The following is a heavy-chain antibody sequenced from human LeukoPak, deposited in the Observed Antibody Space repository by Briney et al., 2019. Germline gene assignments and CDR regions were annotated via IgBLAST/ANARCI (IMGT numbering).Heavy chain of an antibody. D-gene: IGHD5-18*01. V-gene: IGHV4-31*03. CDR3: ASSSGGYSYGYSAKYSSSWYWRGRSRRFDY. CDR1: GGSISSGGYY. CDR2: IYYSGST. Sequence: PSETLSLTCTVSGGSISSGGYYWSWIRQHPGKGLEWIGYIYYSGSTYYNPSLKSRVTISVDTSKNQFSLKLSSVTAADTAVYYCASSSGGYSYGYSAKYSSSWYWRGRSRRFDYWGQGTLVTASS. J-gene: IGHJ4*02.